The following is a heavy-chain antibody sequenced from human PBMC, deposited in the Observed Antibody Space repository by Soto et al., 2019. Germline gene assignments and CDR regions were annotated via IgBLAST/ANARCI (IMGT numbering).Heavy chain of an antibody. CDR2: ISYDGSNK. Sequence: QVQLVESGGGVVQPGRSLRLSCAASGFTFSSYAMHWVRQAPGKGLEWVAVISYDGSNKYYADSVKGRFTISRDNSKSTLYLQMNSLRAEDTAVYYCARDDPLAVAGTYVEYWGQGTLVTVSS. CDR1: GFTFSSYA. D-gene: IGHD6-19*01. V-gene: IGHV3-30-3*01. J-gene: IGHJ4*02. CDR3: ARDDPLAVAGTYVEY.